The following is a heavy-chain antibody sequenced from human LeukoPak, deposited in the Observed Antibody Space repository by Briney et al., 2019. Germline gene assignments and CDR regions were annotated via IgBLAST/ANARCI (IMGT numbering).Heavy chain of an antibody. CDR1: GGSISSSSYY. CDR3: ARICIRGAVVAAMRFDP. D-gene: IGHD2-15*01. Sequence: KPSETLSLSCTVSGGSISSSSYYWGWIRQPPGKGLEWIGSIYYSGSTYYNPSLKSRVTISVDTSKNQFSLKLSSVTAADTAVYYCARICIRGAVVAAMRFDPRGQRALLTVSS. CDR2: IYYSGST. J-gene: IGHJ5*02. V-gene: IGHV4-39*01.